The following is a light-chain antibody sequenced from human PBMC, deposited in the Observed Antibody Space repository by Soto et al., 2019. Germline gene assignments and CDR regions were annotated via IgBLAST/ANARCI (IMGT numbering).Light chain of an antibody. CDR3: QQYHNWPIT. CDR1: QGVSSH. CDR2: GTS. J-gene: IGKJ5*01. Sequence: EIVMTQSPATLSVSPGERATLSCRASQGVSSHLAWYQQRPGQAPRLLIYGTSTRATDIPARFSGSGSGTEFTLTISSLQSEDLAVYSCQQYHNWPITFGQGTRLEIK. V-gene: IGKV3-15*01.